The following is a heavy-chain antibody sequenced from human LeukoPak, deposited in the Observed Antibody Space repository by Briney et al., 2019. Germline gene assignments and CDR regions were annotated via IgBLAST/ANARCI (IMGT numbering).Heavy chain of an antibody. V-gene: IGHV3-9*01. Sequence: GGSLRLSCAASGFTFDDYAMHWVRQAPGKGLEWVSGISWNSGSIGYADSVKGQFTISRDNAKNSLYLQMNSLRAEDTALYYCAKDSVVVGMDVWGKGTTVTVSS. J-gene: IGHJ6*04. CDR3: AKDSVVVGMDV. CDR2: ISWNSGSI. D-gene: IGHD2-15*01. CDR1: GFTFDDYA.